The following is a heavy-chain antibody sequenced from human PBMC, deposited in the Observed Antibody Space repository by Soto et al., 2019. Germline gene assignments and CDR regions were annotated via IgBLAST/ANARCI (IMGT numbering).Heavy chain of an antibody. Sequence: SETLSLTCAVYGGSFCGYYWSWIRQPPGKGLEWIGEINHSGSTNYNPSLKSRVTISVDTSKNQFSLKLSSVTAADTAVYYCARGLAVAGTFFDYWGQGTLVTVSS. D-gene: IGHD6-19*01. CDR2: INHSGST. CDR1: GGSFCGYY. V-gene: IGHV4-34*01. CDR3: ARGLAVAGTFFDY. J-gene: IGHJ4*02.